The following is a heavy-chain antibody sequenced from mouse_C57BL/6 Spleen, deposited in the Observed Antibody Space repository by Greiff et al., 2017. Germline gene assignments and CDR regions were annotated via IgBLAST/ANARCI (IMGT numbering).Heavy chain of an antibody. CDR1: GYTFTSYW. J-gene: IGHJ3*01. Sequence: VQLQQPGPELVKPGASVKLSCKASGYTFTSYWMHWVKQRPGQGLEWIGKINPSNGCTNYNEKFKSKATLTVDKSSSTAYMQLSSLTSEDSAVYYCARETAQASGFACRGQGALVSCSA. D-gene: IGHD3-2*02. CDR2: INPSNGCT. V-gene: IGHV1-53*01. CDR3: ARETAQASGFAC.